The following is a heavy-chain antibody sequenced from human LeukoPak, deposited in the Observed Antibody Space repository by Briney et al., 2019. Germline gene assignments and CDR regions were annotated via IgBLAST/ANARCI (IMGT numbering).Heavy chain of an antibody. J-gene: IGHJ4*02. Sequence: ASVSLSCTASGYTFTSYGISWVRQAPGQGLEWMGWISASNGNTNYAQTLQGRVTMTTDTSTSTAYMELSSLRSDDTAVYYCARFGTTAMDHHVDYWGQGTLVTGSS. D-gene: IGHD5-18*01. V-gene: IGHV1-18*01. CDR2: ISASNGNT. CDR3: ARFGTTAMDHHVDY. CDR1: GYTFTSYG.